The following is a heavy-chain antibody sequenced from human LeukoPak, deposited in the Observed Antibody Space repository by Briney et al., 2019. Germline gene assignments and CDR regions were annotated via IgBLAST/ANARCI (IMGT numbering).Heavy chain of an antibody. Sequence: ASVKVSCKASGGTFSSYANSWVRQAPGQGLEWMGRIIPILGIANYAQKFQGRVTITADKSTSTAYMELSSLRSEDTAVYYCARGLYSYEILTGSHYYNYCGMDVSGQGTTVTVSS. CDR2: IIPILGIA. CDR3: ARGLYSYEILTGSHYYNYCGMDV. CDR1: GGTFSSYA. J-gene: IGHJ6*02. V-gene: IGHV1-69*04. D-gene: IGHD3-9*01.